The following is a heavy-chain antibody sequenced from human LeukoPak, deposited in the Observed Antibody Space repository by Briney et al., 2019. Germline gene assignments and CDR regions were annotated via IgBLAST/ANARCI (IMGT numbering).Heavy chain of an antibody. D-gene: IGHD3-22*01. Sequence: SETLSLTCTVSGGSISSYYWSWIRQPPGKGLEWIGYIYYSGSTNYNPSLKSRVTISVDTSKNQFSLKLSSVTVADTAVYYCARVLQSSGYYPTPGFDPWGQGTLVTVSS. J-gene: IGHJ5*02. CDR3: ARVLQSSGYYPTPGFDP. V-gene: IGHV4-59*01. CDR2: IYYSGST. CDR1: GGSISSYY.